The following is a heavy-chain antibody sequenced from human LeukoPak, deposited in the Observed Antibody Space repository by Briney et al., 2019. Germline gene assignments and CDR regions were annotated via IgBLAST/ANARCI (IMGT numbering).Heavy chain of an antibody. V-gene: IGHV3-7*01. CDR1: GSTFSNYW. CDR2: IKQDGSER. D-gene: IGHD6-13*01. Sequence: GGSLRLSCAASGSTFSNYWMSWVRQAPGKGLEWVTNIKQDGSERYYVDSVRGRFTISRDNAKNLLFLQIHSLRAEDTAVYYCATAPHSSSWSFDYWGQGTLVAVSS. CDR3: ATAPHSSSWSFDY. J-gene: IGHJ4*02.